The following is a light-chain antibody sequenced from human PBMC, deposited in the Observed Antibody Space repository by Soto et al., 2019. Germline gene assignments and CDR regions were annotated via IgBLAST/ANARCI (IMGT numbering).Light chain of an antibody. CDR2: EVT. J-gene: IGLJ3*02. Sequence: QSVLTQPPSASGSPGQSVTISCTGTSSDVGGYNYVSWYQQHPGKAPKLIISEVTKRPSGVPDRFSGSKSGNTASLTVSGLQAEDEADYYCSSYAGTYVWVFGGGTKLTVL. CDR1: SSDVGGYNY. V-gene: IGLV2-8*01. CDR3: SSYAGTYVWV.